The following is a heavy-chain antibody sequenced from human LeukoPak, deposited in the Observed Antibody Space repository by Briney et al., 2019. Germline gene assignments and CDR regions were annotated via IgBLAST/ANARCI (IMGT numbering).Heavy chain of an antibody. Sequence: GGSLRLSCAASGFTFSSYAMSWVRQAPGKGLEWVSAISGSGGSTYYADSVKGRLTISRDNSKNTLYLQMNSLRAEDTAVYYCAKVPHTAMVPRYYFDYWGQGTLVTVSS. V-gene: IGHV3-23*01. J-gene: IGHJ4*02. CDR3: AKVPHTAMVPRYYFDY. CDR1: GFTFSSYA. D-gene: IGHD5-18*01. CDR2: ISGSGGST.